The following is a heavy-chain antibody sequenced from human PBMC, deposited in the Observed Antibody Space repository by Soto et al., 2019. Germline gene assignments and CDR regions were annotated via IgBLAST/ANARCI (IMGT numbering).Heavy chain of an antibody. V-gene: IGHV4-4*02. D-gene: IGHD3-10*01. CDR3: ARLVYDTRLNYMYFDF. J-gene: IGHJ4*02. CDR2: IFHDGTA. CDR1: GVSISSGNW. Sequence: SETLSLTCAVSGVSISSGNWWTWVRQSPQRGLGYIGEIFHDGTANYYPSFERRVAISVDTSKNQFSLKLTSVTAADTAIYFCARLVYDTRLNYMYFDFWGQGTLVTVSS.